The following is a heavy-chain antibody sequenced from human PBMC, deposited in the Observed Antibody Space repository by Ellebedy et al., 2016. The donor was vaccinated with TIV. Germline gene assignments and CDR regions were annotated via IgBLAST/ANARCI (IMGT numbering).Heavy chain of an antibody. CDR2: ISSSSSTI. CDR1: GFTFSSYS. CDR3: ARGRVARRAYYGMDV. V-gene: IGHV3-48*01. D-gene: IGHD2-15*01. Sequence: GGSLRLXXAASGFTFSSYSMNWVRQAPGKGLEWVSSISSSSSTIYYADSVKGRFTISRENAKNSLYLQMNSLRAGDTAVYYCARGRVARRAYYGMDVWGQGTTVTVSS. J-gene: IGHJ6*02.